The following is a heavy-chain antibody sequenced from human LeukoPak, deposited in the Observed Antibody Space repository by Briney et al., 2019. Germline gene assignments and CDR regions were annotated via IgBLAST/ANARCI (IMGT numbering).Heavy chain of an antibody. V-gene: IGHV3-23*01. Sequence: PGGSLRLSCAASGFTFSSYAMSWVRQAPGKGLEWVSAINGSGGSTYYADSVKGRFTISRDNSKNTLYLQMSSLRAEDTAVYYCAKGRTYLDAFDIWGQGTMVTVSS. CDR3: AKGRTYLDAFDI. CDR1: GFTFSSYA. CDR2: INGSGGST. J-gene: IGHJ3*02.